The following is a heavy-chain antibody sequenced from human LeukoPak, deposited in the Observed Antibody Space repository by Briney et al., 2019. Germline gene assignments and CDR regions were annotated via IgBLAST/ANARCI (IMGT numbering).Heavy chain of an antibody. D-gene: IGHD3-22*01. J-gene: IGHJ4*02. V-gene: IGHV4-59*08. Sequence: SETLSLTCTVSGDSISSYYWSWIRQPPGKGLEWIGYIHYSGSTNYNPSLKSRVTISVDTSKNQFSLKLSSVTAADTAVYYCASLYYDSSGWVDYWGQGTLVTVSS. CDR2: IHYSGST. CDR3: ASLYYDSSGWVDY. CDR1: GDSISSYY.